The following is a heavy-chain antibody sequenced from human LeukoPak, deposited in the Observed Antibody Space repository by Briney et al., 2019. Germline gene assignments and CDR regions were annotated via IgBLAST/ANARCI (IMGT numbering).Heavy chain of an antibody. CDR2: ISVYNGNT. J-gene: IGHJ4*02. CDR1: GYTFTNYG. Sequence: ASVKVSCKASGYTFTNYGIRWVRQAPGQGLEWMGWISVYNGNTYYAEKLQGRVTMTTDTSTSTAYMEMRSLRPDDTAMYYCARDSSGWLGTDYWGQGTLVTVSS. CDR3: ARDSSGWLGTDY. D-gene: IGHD6-19*01. V-gene: IGHV1-18*01.